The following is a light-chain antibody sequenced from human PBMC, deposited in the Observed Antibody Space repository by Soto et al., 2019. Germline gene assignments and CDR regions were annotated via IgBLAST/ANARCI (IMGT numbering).Light chain of an antibody. CDR3: CSYTSGTTLV. CDR2: AVS. J-gene: IGLJ2*01. Sequence: QSVLTQPASVSGSPGRSITISCTGTSSDVGGYNYVSWYQQHPGKAPKLMIFAVSNRPSGVSNRFSGSKSGNTASLTISGLQAEDEADYYCCSYTSGTTLVFGGGTKVTVL. CDR1: SSDVGGYNY. V-gene: IGLV2-14*03.